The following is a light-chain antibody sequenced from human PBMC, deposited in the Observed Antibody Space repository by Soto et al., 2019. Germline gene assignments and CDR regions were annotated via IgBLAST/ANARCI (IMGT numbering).Light chain of an antibody. Sequence: QSALTQPASVSGSPGQSITISCTGSSSDIGDFNYVSWYQHHPGTAPKLLISEVSNRPSGVSNRFSASKSGNTASLTISGLQPEDEADYFCSSFSSSDTLVVFGGGTKVTVL. V-gene: IGLV2-14*01. CDR1: SSDIGDFNY. CDR3: SSFSSSDTLVV. J-gene: IGLJ2*01. CDR2: EVS.